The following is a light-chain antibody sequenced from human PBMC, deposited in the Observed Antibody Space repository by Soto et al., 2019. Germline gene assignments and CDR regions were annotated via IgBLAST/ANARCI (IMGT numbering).Light chain of an antibody. CDR3: SSLTTSFTYV. CDR2: EVS. J-gene: IGLJ1*01. CDR1: SSDVGAYNY. Sequence: QSALTQPASVSGSPGQPVAISCTGTSSDVGAYNYVSWYQQHPGKAPKLLLSEVSNRPSGVSDRFSGSKSGNTASLTISGLQAEDEADYYCSSLTTSFTYVFGTGTKVTVL. V-gene: IGLV2-14*01.